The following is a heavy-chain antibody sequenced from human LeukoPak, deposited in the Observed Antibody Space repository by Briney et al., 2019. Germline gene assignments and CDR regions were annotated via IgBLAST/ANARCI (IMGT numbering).Heavy chain of an antibody. CDR2: IYYSGST. D-gene: IGHD3-10*01. Sequence: PSETLSLTCTVSGGSISSYYWSWIRQPPGKGLEWIGYIYYSGSTNYNPSLKSRVTISVATSKNQFSLKLSSVTAADTAVYYCARGEVTMVRGVIITPNWFDPWGQGTLVTVSS. CDR1: GGSISSYY. V-gene: IGHV4-59*01. CDR3: ARGEVTMVRGVIITPNWFDP. J-gene: IGHJ5*02.